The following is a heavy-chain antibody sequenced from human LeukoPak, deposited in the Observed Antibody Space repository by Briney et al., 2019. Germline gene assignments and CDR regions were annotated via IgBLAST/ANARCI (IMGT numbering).Heavy chain of an antibody. J-gene: IGHJ3*02. CDR3: ARPQPGAFDI. V-gene: IGHV5-51*01. D-gene: IGHD1-14*01. Sequence: GESLKISCEGSGYSLSIYWIGWVRQMPGKGLEWMGMMYPGDSDTRYSPSFQGQVTISADKSISTAYLQWSSLKASDTAMYYCARPQPGAFDIWGQGTMVTVSS. CDR2: MYPGDSDT. CDR1: GYSLSIYW.